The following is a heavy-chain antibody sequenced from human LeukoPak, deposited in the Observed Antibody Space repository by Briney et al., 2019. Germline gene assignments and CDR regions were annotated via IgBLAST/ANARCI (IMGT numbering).Heavy chain of an antibody. CDR1: GYTFTSYA. D-gene: IGHD5-18*01. CDR3: ARGEIGYSYGQFDY. V-gene: IGHV1-18*01. Sequence: ASVKVSCKASGYTFTSYAMNWVRQAPGQGLEWVGWISAYNGNTNYAQKLQGRVTITADKSASTAYMELSSLRSEDTAVYYCARGEIGYSYGQFDYWGQGTLVTVSS. J-gene: IGHJ4*02. CDR2: ISAYNGNT.